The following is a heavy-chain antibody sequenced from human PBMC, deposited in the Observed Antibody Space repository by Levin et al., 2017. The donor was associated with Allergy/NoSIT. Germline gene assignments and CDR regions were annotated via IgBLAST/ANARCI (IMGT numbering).Heavy chain of an antibody. J-gene: IGHJ4*02. V-gene: IGHV3-23*01. CDR3: AKDLYISGWYGGFDY. D-gene: IGHD6-19*01. CDR1: GFTFSSYA. CDR2: MSNSGGST. Sequence: RAGGSLRLSCTASGFTFSSYAMSWVRQAPGKGLEWVSGMSNSGGSTYYADSVKGRFTLSRDNSKNTLYLQMNSLRAEDTAIYYCAKDLYISGWYGGFDYWGQGTLVTVSS.